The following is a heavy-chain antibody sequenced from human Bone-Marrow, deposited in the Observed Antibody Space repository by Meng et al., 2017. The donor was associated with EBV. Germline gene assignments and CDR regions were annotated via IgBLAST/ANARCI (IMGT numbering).Heavy chain of an antibody. D-gene: IGHD2-2*03. V-gene: IGHV1-18*01. Sequence: QVQLGQSGAEVEKPVASVKVSCKTSGYIFNTYGVTWVRQAPGQGLEWMGWISTYNGNTNYAQKFQGRVTMTTDTSTSTVYLELRSLRSDDTAVYFCARGGYCVSTSCAHFDYWGQGTLVTVS. CDR3: ARGGYCVSTSCAHFDY. J-gene: IGHJ4*02. CDR1: GYIFNTYG. CDR2: ISTYNGNT.